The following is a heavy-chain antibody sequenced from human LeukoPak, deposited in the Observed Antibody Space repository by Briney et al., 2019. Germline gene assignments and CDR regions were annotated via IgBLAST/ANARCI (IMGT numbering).Heavy chain of an antibody. CDR1: GVSISSGSNY. CDR2: IYSSGST. Sequence: SETLSLTCSVSGVSISSGSNYWGWIRQPPGKTLEWIGSIYSSGSTHYNPSLKSRVIILIDTAKNQFSLKLSSVTAADTAVYYCARRPRSWAFDIWGQGTMVTVSS. J-gene: IGHJ3*02. D-gene: IGHD3-16*02. V-gene: IGHV4-39*07. CDR3: ARRPRSWAFDI.